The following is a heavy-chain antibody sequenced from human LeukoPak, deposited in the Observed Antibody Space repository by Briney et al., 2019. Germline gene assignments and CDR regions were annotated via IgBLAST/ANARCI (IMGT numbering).Heavy chain of an antibody. CDR2: IIPILGIA. CDR3: ATGTYDFWSGTSLSNYYYYGMDV. D-gene: IGHD3-3*01. V-gene: IGHV1-69*04. J-gene: IGHJ6*02. CDR1: GGTFSSYA. Sequence: ASVKVSCKASGGTFSSYAISWVRQAPGQGLEWMGRIIPILGIANYAQKFQGRVTMTEDTSTDTAYMELSSLRSEDTAVYYCATGTYDFWSGTSLSNYYYYGMDVWGQGTTVTVSS.